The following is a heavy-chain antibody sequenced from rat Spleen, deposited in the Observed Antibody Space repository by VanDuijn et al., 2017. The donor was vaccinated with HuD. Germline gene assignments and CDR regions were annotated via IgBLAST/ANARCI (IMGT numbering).Heavy chain of an antibody. V-gene: IGHV5-62*01. CDR3: ARSPGNYYDGLLGF. CDR1: GFTFSSYG. J-gene: IGHJ1*01. Sequence: VQLVESGGGLVQPGKSLKLSCSASGFTFSSYGMHWIRQAPGKGLDWVAYISSSSGTVYADAVKGRFTISRDNAKNTLYLQLNSLKSEDTAIYYCARSPGNYYDGLLGFWGPGTMVTVSS. D-gene: IGHD1-12*02. CDR2: ISSSSGT.